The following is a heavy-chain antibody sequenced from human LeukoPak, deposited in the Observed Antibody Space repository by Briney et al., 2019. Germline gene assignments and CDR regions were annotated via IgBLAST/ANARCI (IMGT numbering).Heavy chain of an antibody. CDR3: AKDSTTGTTGWFDP. J-gene: IGHJ5*02. Sequence: GGSLRLSCAASGFTFDDYAMHWVRQAPGKGLEWVSGISWNSGSIGYADSVKGRFTISRDNAKNSLYLQMNSLRAEDTALYYCAKDSTTGTTGWFDPWGQGTLVTVSS. CDR2: ISWNSGSI. CDR1: GFTFDDYA. D-gene: IGHD1-1*01. V-gene: IGHV3-9*01.